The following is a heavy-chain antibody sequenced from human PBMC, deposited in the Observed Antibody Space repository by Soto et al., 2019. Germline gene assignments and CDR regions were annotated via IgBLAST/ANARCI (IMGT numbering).Heavy chain of an antibody. V-gene: IGHV4-59*08. J-gene: IGHJ6*02. Sequence: QAQLQASGPGLVKPSETLSLTCTVSSGSISSITNHYCSWIRQPPGKGLEWVGYISKSGYTSYNPSLKRRVTLSVDTSKNQFSLKLTSVTAADTALYYCATQGFGALHGLVDVWGQGTTVTVSS. CDR3: ATQGFGALHGLVDV. D-gene: IGHD3-10*01. CDR2: ISKSGYT. CDR1: SGSISSITNHY.